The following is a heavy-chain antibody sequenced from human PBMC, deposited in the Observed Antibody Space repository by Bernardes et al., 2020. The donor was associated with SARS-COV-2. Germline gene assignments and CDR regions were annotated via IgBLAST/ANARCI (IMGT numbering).Heavy chain of an antibody. CDR1: GNTFTGYY. Sequence: SVKVSCKASGNTFTGYYMHWVRQAPGQGLEWLGWIDPNSGGANYAQKFQGRVTMTRDTSTNTAYMELSSLRFDDTAFYYCARVWGYYYESTLRYWGQGTLVTVSS. D-gene: IGHD3-22*01. CDR3: ARVWGYYYESTLRY. V-gene: IGHV1-2*02. CDR2: IDPNSGGA. J-gene: IGHJ4*02.